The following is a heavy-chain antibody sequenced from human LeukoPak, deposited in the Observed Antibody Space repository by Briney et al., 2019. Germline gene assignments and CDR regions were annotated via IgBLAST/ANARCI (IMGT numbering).Heavy chain of an antibody. CDR2: TVPIFGTA. J-gene: IGHJ4*02. V-gene: IGHV1-69*13. Sequence: GALVKVSCKASGGTFSSYAISWVRQAPGQGLEWMGGTVPIFGTANYAQKFQGRVTITADESTSTAYMELSSLRSEDTAVYYCASYYYDRGGYFDYWGQGTLVTVSS. D-gene: IGHD3-22*01. CDR3: ASYYYDRGGYFDY. CDR1: GGTFSSYA.